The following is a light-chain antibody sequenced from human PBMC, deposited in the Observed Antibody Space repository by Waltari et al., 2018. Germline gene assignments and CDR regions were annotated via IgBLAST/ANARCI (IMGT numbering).Light chain of an antibody. J-gene: IGKJ1*01. CDR1: QSVRNN. CDR3: QQYHNSPPT. CDR2: GAS. Sequence: EILSTQSPATLSLSPGERATLSCRASQSVRNNLAWYQQKRGQAPRLLIYGASTRTTDFPGRFSGSGSGTDFTLTISGLQSEDFAVYYCQQYHNSPPTFGQGTKVEIK. V-gene: IGKV3-15*01.